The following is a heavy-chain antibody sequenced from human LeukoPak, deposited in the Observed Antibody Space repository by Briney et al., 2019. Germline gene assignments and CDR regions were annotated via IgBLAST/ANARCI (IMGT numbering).Heavy chain of an antibody. Sequence: PSETLSLTCTVSGGSISSSSYYWGWIRQPPGKGLEWIGSIYYSGSTYYNPSLKSRVTISVDTSKNQFSLKLSSVTAADTAVYYCAVAAAASGWFDPWGQGTLVTVSS. CDR2: IYYSGST. J-gene: IGHJ5*02. CDR3: AVAAAASGWFDP. CDR1: GGSISSSSYY. V-gene: IGHV4-39*01. D-gene: IGHD6-13*01.